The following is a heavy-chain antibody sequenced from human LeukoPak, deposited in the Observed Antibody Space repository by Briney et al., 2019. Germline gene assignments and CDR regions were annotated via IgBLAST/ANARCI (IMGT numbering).Heavy chain of an antibody. D-gene: IGHD3-3*01. V-gene: IGHV4-61*08. CDR1: GGSITSGDYY. CDR3: ARGHPGDFWSGPFFDY. CDR2: IYCSGST. J-gene: IGHJ4*02. Sequence: SETLSLSCTVSGGSITSGDYYWSWIRQPPGKGLEWIGYIYCSGSTNYNPSLKSRVTISIDTSKNQFSLKLTSVTAADTAVYYCARGHPGDFWSGPFFDYWGQGTLVTVSS.